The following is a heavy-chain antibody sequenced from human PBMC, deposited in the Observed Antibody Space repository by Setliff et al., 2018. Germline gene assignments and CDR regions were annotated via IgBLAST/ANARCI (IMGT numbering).Heavy chain of an antibody. Sequence: GGSLRLSCAASGFTFSSDAMTWVRQAPGKGLEWVSVISSDGGSIYYADSVKGRFTISRDNSKNTLYLQMNSLRADDTAVYYCARDPGFRSGTWSLDLWGQGTQVTVSS. CDR1: GFTFSSDA. CDR2: ISSDGGSI. CDR3: ARDPGFRSGTWSLDL. D-gene: IGHD3-10*01. J-gene: IGHJ5*02. V-gene: IGHV3-23*03.